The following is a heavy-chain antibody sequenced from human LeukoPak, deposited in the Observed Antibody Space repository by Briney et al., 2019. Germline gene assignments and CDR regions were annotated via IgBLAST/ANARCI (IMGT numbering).Heavy chain of an antibody. Sequence: GASVKVSCKASGYTFTDYYIHWMRQAPGQGLEWMGWINPNSGGTNSAQKFQGRVTMTRDTSISTAFIKLSSLRSDDTAVYYCARVALNYYDSSGLFDYWGQGTLVTVSS. J-gene: IGHJ4*02. D-gene: IGHD3-22*01. CDR1: GYTFTDYY. CDR3: ARVALNYYDSSGLFDY. CDR2: INPNSGGT. V-gene: IGHV1-2*02.